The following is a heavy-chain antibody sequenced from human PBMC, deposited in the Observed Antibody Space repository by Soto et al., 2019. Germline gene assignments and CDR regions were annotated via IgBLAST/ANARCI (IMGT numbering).Heavy chain of an antibody. CDR2: ISWNSGSI. J-gene: IGHJ5*02. Sequence: EVQLVESGGGLVQPGRSLRLSCAASGLTFDDYAMHWVRQAPGKGLEWVSGISWNSGSIGYADSVKGRFTISRDNAKNSLYLQMNSLRAEDTALYYCAKDSSSSWYDWFDPWGQGTLVTVSS. CDR1: GLTFDDYA. V-gene: IGHV3-9*01. D-gene: IGHD6-13*01. CDR3: AKDSSSSWYDWFDP.